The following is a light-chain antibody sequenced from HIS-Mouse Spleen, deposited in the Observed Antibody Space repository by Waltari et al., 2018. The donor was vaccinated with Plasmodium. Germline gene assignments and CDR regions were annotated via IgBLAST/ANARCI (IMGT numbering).Light chain of an antibody. CDR2: GAS. V-gene: IGKV3-20*01. J-gene: IGKJ3*01. CDR1: QSVSSSY. Sequence: EFVLTQSPGTLSLSPGERATLSCRASQSVSSSYLAWYQQKPGRAPRLLIYGASSRVTGIPDRFSGSGSGTDFTLTISRLEPEDFAVYYCQQYGSSRFTFGPGTKVDIK. CDR3: QQYGSSRFT.